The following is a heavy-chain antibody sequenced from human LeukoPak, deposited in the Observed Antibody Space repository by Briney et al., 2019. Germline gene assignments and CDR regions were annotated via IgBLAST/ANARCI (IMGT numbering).Heavy chain of an antibody. J-gene: IGHJ6*02. CDR3: ARRHYYDSSGYYGMDV. CDR2: IYPGDSDT. V-gene: IGHV5-51*01. D-gene: IGHD3-22*01. Sequence: GESLKISCKGSGYSFTSYWIGWVRQMPGKGLEWMGIIYPGDSDTRYGPSFQGQVTISADKSISTAYLQWSSLKASDTAMYYCARRHYYDSSGYYGMDVWGQGTTVTVSS. CDR1: GYSFTSYW.